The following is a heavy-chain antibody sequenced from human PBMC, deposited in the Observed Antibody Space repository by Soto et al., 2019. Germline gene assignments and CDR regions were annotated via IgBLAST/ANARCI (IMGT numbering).Heavy chain of an antibody. D-gene: IGHD4-17*01. CDR3: ARDLRTLYYFDY. CDR2: ISSLGSTI. CDR1: GFTFSNYE. Sequence: GGSLRLSCAASGFTFSNYEMNWVRQAPGKGLEWVSYISSLGSTIYYADSVKGRFTISRDNAKDSLYLQMNSLRAEDTAVYYCARDLRTLYYFDYWGQGTLVTVSS. J-gene: IGHJ4*02. V-gene: IGHV3-48*03.